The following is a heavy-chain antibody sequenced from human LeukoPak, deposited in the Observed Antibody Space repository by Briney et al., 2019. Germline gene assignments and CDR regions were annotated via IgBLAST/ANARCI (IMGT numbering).Heavy chain of an antibody. J-gene: IGHJ4*02. V-gene: IGHV4-34*01. CDR3: ARDREYYYDSSGYVYYFDY. CDR1: GGSFSGYY. D-gene: IGHD3-22*01. Sequence: PSETLSLTCAVYGGSFSGYYWSWIRQPPGKGLEWIGEINHSGSTNYNPSLKSRVTISVDTSKNQFSLKLSSVTAADTAVYYCARDREYYYDSSGYVYYFDYWGQGTLVTVSS. CDR2: INHSGST.